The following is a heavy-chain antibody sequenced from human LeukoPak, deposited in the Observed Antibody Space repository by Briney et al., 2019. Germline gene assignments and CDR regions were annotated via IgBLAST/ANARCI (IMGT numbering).Heavy chain of an antibody. CDR1: GGSISSYY. CDR2: IYYSGST. D-gene: IGHD4-23*01. CDR3: ARTTVDPYGMDV. Sequence: PSETLSHTCTVSGGSISSYYWSWIRQPPGKGLEWIGYIYYSGSTNYNPSLKSRVTISVDTSKNQFSLKLSSVTAADTAVYYCARTTVDPYGMDVWGQGTTVTVSS. J-gene: IGHJ6*02. V-gene: IGHV4-59*01.